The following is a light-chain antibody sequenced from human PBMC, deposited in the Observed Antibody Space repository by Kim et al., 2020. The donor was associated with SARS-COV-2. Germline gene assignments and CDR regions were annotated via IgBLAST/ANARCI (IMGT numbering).Light chain of an antibody. J-gene: IGKJ1*01. V-gene: IGKV1-8*01. CDR2: AAS. Sequence: AIRMTQSPSSFSASTGDRVTITCRASQGISSYLAWYQQKPGKAPKLLIYAASTLQSGVPSRFSASVAGTDFTLTISCLQSEDFATYYCQQYYANPRTFGQGTKVDIK. CDR3: QQYYANPRT. CDR1: QGISSY.